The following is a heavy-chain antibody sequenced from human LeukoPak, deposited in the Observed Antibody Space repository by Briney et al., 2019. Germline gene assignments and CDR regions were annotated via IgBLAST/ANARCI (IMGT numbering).Heavy chain of an antibody. D-gene: IGHD3-22*01. V-gene: IGHV3-33*01. CDR3: ARGHRYYDSSGYLLHYFDY. CDR1: GFTLSSHG. CDR2: MWYHGSNK. Sequence: GGSLRLSCAASGFTLSSHGMHWVRQAPGKGLEWVAVMWYHGSNKYYGDSVKGRFTISRDNSKNTLYLQMNSLRAEDTAVYYCARGHRYYDSSGYLLHYFDYWGQGTLVTVSS. J-gene: IGHJ4*02.